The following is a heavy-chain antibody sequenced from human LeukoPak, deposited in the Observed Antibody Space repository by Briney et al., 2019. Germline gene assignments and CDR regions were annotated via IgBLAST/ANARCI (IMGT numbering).Heavy chain of an antibody. CDR1: GVPFRGYY. Sequence: SETLSLTCTLYGVPFRGYYWSWVPQPPGKGLEWIGEITHTGGANFNPSLKSRVTISVDTVSIDPSKNQFSLRLRSVSAADTAIYYCATAPHYYPRGRTSPYDYWGQGTPVTVSS. J-gene: IGHJ4*02. CDR2: ITHTGGA. V-gene: IGHV4-34*01. CDR3: ATAPHYYPRGRTSPYDY. D-gene: IGHD3-22*01.